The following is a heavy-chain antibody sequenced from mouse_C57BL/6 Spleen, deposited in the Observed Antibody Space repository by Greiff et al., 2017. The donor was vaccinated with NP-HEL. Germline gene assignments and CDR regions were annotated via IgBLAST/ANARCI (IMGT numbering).Heavy chain of an antibody. Sequence: QVQLQQSGPELVKPGASVKISCKASGYAFSSSWMNWVKQRPGKGLEWIGRIYPGDGDTNYNGKFKGKATLTADKSSSTAYMQLSSLTSEDSAVYFCARGDGYYGYWYFDVWGTGTTVTVSS. CDR1: GYAFSSSW. CDR2: IYPGDGDT. CDR3: ARGDGYYGYWYFDV. J-gene: IGHJ1*03. V-gene: IGHV1-82*01. D-gene: IGHD2-3*01.